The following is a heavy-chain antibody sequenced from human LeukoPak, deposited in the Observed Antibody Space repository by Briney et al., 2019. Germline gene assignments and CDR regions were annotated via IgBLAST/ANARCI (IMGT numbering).Heavy chain of an antibody. Sequence: ASVKVSCKVSGYTLTELSMHWVRQAPGKGLEWMGGFDPEDGETIYAQKFQGRVTMTEDTSTDTAYMELSGLRSEDTAVYYCATPARRLRDGNYFDYWGQGTLVTVSS. V-gene: IGHV1-24*01. CDR1: GYTLTELS. D-gene: IGHD2-21*02. J-gene: IGHJ4*02. CDR2: FDPEDGET. CDR3: ATPARRLRDGNYFDY.